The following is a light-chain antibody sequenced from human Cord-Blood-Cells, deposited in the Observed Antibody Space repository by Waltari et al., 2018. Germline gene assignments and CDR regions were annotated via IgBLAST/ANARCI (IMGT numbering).Light chain of an antibody. CDR3: MQALQTPPT. V-gene: IGKV2-28*01. CDR1: QSLLHSNGYNY. J-gene: IGKJ1*01. Sequence: DIVMTQSPLSLPVTPGEPASISCRSSQSLLHSNGYNYLVWYLQKPGQSPQLLIYLGSDRAAGVPDRFSGSGGGTDVTLEISRVEAEDVGVYYCMQALQTPPTFGQGTKVEIK. CDR2: LGS.